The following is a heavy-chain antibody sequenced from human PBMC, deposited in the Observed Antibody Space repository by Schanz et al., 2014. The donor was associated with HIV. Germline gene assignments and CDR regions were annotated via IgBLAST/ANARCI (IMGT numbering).Heavy chain of an antibody. CDR1: GFTFNDFH. CDR3: AKDRNHYDSRYRGKGNYYYYYGMDV. J-gene: IGHJ6*02. CDR2: ISSRGGTI. D-gene: IGHD3-22*01. Sequence: QVQLVESGGGLVKPGGSLRLSCAASGFTFNDFHMSWIRQAPGKGLEWISYISSRGGTIYYADSVKGRFTISRDNTKNALYLQMKSLRPEDTAVYYCAKDRNHYDSRYRGKGNYYYYYGMDVWGQGTTVTVSS. V-gene: IGHV3-11*04.